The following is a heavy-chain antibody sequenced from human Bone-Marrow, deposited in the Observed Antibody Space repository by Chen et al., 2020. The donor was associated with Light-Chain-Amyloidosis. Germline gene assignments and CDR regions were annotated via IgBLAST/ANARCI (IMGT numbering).Heavy chain of an antibody. CDR1: EFTFTNFW. CDR2: IKQDGSKN. Sequence: EVQLVESGGGLVQPGGSLRLSCTASEFTFTNFWMIWVRQAPGKGLEWVANIKQDGSKNYYVDSGKGRFTISRDNAKNSLYLQMNSLRAEDTAVYYCARDRGWWTFDIWGQGTMVTVSS. V-gene: IGHV3-7*01. J-gene: IGHJ3*02. CDR3: ARDRGWWTFDI. D-gene: IGHD2-8*02.